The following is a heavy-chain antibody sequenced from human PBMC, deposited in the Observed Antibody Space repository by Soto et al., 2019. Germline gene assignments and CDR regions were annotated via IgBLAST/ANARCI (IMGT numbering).Heavy chain of an antibody. J-gene: IGHJ4*02. CDR2: IDPDDSYT. D-gene: IGHD2-15*01. V-gene: IGHV5-10-1*01. CDR3: ARLPPPTYCSGSTCSGY. Sequence: AEDLTSSFKGSGYSFTNSWIHWVRQLAGKGLEWMGRIDPDDSYTNYSPSFQGHVTISVDKSISTAYLQWSSLQASDTAIYYCARLPPPTYCSGSTCSGYWGQGTLVTFSS. CDR1: GYSFTNSW.